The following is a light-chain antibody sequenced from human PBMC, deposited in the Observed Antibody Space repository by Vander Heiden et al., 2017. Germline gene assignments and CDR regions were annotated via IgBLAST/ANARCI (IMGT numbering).Light chain of an antibody. CDR2: AAS. J-gene: IGKJ3*01. CDR3: QQYGSSPPFT. CDR1: QSVSSSY. Sequence: IVLTKSPGTLSLSPGARAPLSCRAGQSVSSSYLASYHQKPRQTPRLLIYAASSRSTGSPDRFSGSGSWTDVSLTISRLEPEDVAVYYCQQYGSSPPFTFGPGTKVDIK. V-gene: IGKV3-20*01.